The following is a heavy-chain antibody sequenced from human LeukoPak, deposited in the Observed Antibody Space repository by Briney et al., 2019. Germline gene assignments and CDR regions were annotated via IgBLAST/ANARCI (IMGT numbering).Heavy chain of an antibody. J-gene: IGHJ4*02. CDR2: IIPIFGTA. CDR1: GGTFSSYA. V-gene: IGHV1-69*06. CDR3: ARDQGFGSTGRVDLDY. Sequence: SVKVSCKASGGTFSSYAISWVRQAPGQGLEWMGGIIPIFGTANYAQKFQGRVTITADKSTSTAYMELSSLRSEDTAVYYCARDQGFGSTGRVDLDYWGQGTLVTVSS. D-gene: IGHD3-9*01.